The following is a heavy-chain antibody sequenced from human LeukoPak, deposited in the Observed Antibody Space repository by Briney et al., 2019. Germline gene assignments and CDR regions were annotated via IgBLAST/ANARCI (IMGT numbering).Heavy chain of an antibody. J-gene: IGHJ4*02. D-gene: IGHD5-12*01. V-gene: IGHV3-23*01. Sequence: GGSLRLSCAASGFTFSSYGMSWVRQAPGKGLEWVSAISGSGGSTYYADSVKGRFTISRDNSKNTLYLQMNSLRAEDTAVYYCAKDRGRGYDLLVFDYWGQGTLVTVSS. CDR3: AKDRGRGYDLLVFDY. CDR1: GFTFSSYG. CDR2: ISGSGGST.